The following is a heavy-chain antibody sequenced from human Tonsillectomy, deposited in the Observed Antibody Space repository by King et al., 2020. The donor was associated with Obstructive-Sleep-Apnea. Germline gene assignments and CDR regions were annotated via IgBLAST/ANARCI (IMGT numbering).Heavy chain of an antibody. J-gene: IGHJ4*02. D-gene: IGHD3-22*01. CDR3: ARVVGYYYESSGYFDY. CDR1: GFTFSSYA. V-gene: IGHV3-30-3*01. CDR2: ISYDGSSK. Sequence: VQLVESGGGVVQPGRSLRLSCAASGFTFSSYAMHWVRQAPGKGLEWVAVISYDGSSKNYADSVKGRFTISRDNSKNTLYLQMNSLRAEDTAVYYCARVVGYYYESSGYFDYWGQGTLVTVSS.